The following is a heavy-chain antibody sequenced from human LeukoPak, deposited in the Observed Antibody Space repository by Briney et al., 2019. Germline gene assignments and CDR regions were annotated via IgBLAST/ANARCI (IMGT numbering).Heavy chain of an antibody. Sequence: PGGSLRLSCAASGFTFSTYSMNWVRQAPGKGLEWLSYISSGSSTIYYADSVKGRFTISRDNAKNSLYLQMNSLRAEDTAVYYCAAEAYSSGWILFDYWGQGTLVTVSS. V-gene: IGHV3-48*04. D-gene: IGHD6-19*01. CDR1: GFTFSTYS. CDR2: ISSGSSTI. J-gene: IGHJ4*02. CDR3: AAEAYSSGWILFDY.